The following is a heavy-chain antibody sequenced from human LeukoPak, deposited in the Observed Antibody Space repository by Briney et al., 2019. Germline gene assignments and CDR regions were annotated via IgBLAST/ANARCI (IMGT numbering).Heavy chain of an antibody. CDR3: ARHGLRVRGHRWFDP. Sequence: SETLSLTCTVSGGSISSYYWSWIRQPPGKGLEWIGYIYYSGYTNYNPSLKSRVTISVDTSKNQFSLKLSSVTAADTAVYYCARHGLRVRGHRWFDPWGQGTLVTVSS. CDR2: IYYSGYT. J-gene: IGHJ5*02. CDR1: GGSISSYY. V-gene: IGHV4-59*01. D-gene: IGHD3-10*01.